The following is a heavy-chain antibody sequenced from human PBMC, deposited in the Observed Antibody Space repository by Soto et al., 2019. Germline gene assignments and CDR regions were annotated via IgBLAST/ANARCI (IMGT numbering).Heavy chain of an antibody. CDR3: ARSQGSSTSLEIYYYYYYGMDV. Sequence: QVQLVQSGAEVKKPGSSVKVSCKASGGTFSSYAISWVRQAPGQGLEWMGGIIPISGTANYAQKFQGRVTITADESTSTAYIELSSLRSEDTAVYYCARSQGSSTSLEIYYYYYYGMDVWGQRTTVTVS. V-gene: IGHV1-69*01. CDR1: GGTFSSYA. J-gene: IGHJ6*02. D-gene: IGHD2-2*01. CDR2: IIPISGTA.